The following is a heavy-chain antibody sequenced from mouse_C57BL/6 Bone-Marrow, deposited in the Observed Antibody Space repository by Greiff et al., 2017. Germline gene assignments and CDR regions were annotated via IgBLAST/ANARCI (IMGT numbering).Heavy chain of an antibody. D-gene: IGHD1-1*01. CDR2: IWWDDDK. CDR1: GFSLSTFGMG. J-gene: IGHJ3*01. V-gene: IGHV8-8*01. Sequence: QVTLKVSGPGILQPSQTLSLTCSFSGFSLSTFGMGVGWIRQPSGKGLEWLAHIWWDDDKYNNPALKSRLTISKDTSKNQIFLKIANVNTADTATYYYAGMLKYYGSIPWFAYWGQGTLVTVSA. CDR3: AGMLKYYGSIPWFAY.